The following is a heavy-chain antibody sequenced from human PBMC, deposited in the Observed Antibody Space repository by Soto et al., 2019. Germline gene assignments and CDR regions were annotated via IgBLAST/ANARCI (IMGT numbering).Heavy chain of an antibody. CDR1: GGSISSGDYY. D-gene: IGHD2-2*01. Sequence: QVQLQESGPGLVKPSQTLSLTCTVSGGSISSGDYYWSWIRQPPGKGLEWIGYIYYSGSTYYNPSLKSRVTISVDTSKNQFSLKLSSVTAADTAVYYCARGGRYCISTSCPPPYYFDYWGQGTLVTVSS. V-gene: IGHV4-30-4*01. CDR2: IYYSGST. J-gene: IGHJ4*02. CDR3: ARGGRYCISTSCPPPYYFDY.